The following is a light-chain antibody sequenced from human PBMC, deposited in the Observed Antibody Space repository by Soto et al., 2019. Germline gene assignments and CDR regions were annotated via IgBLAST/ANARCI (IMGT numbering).Light chain of an antibody. V-gene: IGKV2-28*01. CDR3: MQALQTPLT. Sequence: DIVMTQSPLSLPVTPGEPASTSCRSSQSLLHSNGYNYLDWYLQKPGQSPQLLIYLGSNRASGVPDRFSGSGSGTEFTLKISRVEAEDVGVYYCMQALQTPLTFGQGTKVEIK. CDR2: LGS. J-gene: IGKJ1*01. CDR1: QSLLHSNGYNY.